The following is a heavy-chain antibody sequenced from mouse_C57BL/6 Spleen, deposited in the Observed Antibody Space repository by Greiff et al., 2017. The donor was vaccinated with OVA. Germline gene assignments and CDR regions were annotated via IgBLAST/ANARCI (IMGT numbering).Heavy chain of an antibody. Sequence: QVQLQQPGAELVKPGASVKMSCKASGYTFTSYWITWVKQRPGQGLEWIGDIYPGSGSTNYNEKFKSKATLTVDTSSSTAYMQLSSLTSEDSAVDYCARWDGYSFYAMDYWGQGTSVTVSS. CDR2: IYPGSGST. CDR1: GYTFTSYW. D-gene: IGHD2-3*01. CDR3: ARWDGYSFYAMDY. J-gene: IGHJ4*01. V-gene: IGHV1-55*01.